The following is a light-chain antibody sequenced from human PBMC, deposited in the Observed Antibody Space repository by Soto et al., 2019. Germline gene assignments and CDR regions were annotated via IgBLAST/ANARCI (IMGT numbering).Light chain of an antibody. CDR3: CSYAGSSAP. V-gene: IGLV2-23*01. CDR1: SSDVGSYNL. Sequence: QSALTQPASVSGSTGQSITISCTGTSSDVGSYNLVSWYQQHPGKAPKLMIYEGSKRPSGVSNRVSGSKSGNTASLTISGLQAEDEADYYCCSYAGSSAPFGGGTKLTVL. J-gene: IGLJ3*02. CDR2: EGS.